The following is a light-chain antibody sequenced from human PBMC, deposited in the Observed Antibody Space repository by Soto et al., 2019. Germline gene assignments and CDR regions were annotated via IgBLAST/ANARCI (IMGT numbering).Light chain of an antibody. CDR3: QQYGSSPHT. V-gene: IGKV3-20*01. Sequence: EVVLTQSPGTLSLSPGGRATLSCRASQSVRNTYFAWYQQKLGQAPRLLLYGASSRATGIPDRFSGSGSGTAFTLTISRLEPEDFAVYYCQQYGSSPHTFGQGTKLEIK. J-gene: IGKJ2*01. CDR1: QSVRNTY. CDR2: GAS.